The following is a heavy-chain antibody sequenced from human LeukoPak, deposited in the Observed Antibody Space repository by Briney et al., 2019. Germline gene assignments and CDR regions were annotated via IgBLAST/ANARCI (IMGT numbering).Heavy chain of an antibody. Sequence: GGSLRLSCRASAFIFSNHGMHWVRQAPGKGLEWVAVVSYDGSNKYYADSVKGRFTISRDNSKNTLYLQMNSLRAEDTAVYYCAGRNTLLVTGTTDYYYYMDVWGKGTTVTVSS. J-gene: IGHJ6*03. CDR2: VSYDGSNK. CDR3: AGRNTLLVTGTTDYYYYMDV. V-gene: IGHV3-30*12. D-gene: IGHD1-7*01. CDR1: AFIFSNHG.